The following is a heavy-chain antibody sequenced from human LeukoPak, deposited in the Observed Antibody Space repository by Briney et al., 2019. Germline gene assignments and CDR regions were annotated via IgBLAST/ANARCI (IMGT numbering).Heavy chain of an antibody. V-gene: IGHV1-2*02. CDR3: ARDKAVTTELTQYFQH. J-gene: IGHJ1*01. Sequence: ASVKVSCKASGYTFTGYYMHWVRQAPGQGLEWMGWINPNSGGTNYAQKFQVRVTMTTDTSTSTAYMELRSLTSDDTAVYYCARDKAVTTELTQYFQHWGQGTLVTVSS. D-gene: IGHD4-11*01. CDR1: GYTFTGYY. CDR2: INPNSGGT.